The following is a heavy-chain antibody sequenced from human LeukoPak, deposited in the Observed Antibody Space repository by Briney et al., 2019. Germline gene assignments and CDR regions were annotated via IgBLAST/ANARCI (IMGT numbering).Heavy chain of an antibody. V-gene: IGHV1-2*02. CDR2: INLNGGDT. J-gene: IGHJ4*02. CDR3: ARDQAFVYCSGGTCYDDY. D-gene: IGHD2-15*01. Sequence: AAVKVSCKASGYTFTGYYMHWVRQAPGQGLEWMGWINLNGGDTHYTQKFQGRVTMTRDTPINTAYMELSRLRSDDTAVYYCARDQAFVYCSGGTCYDDYWGQGSLVTV. CDR1: GYTFTGYY.